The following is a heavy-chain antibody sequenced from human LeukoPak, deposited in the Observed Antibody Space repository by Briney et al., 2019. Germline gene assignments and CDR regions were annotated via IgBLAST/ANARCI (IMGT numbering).Heavy chain of an antibody. J-gene: IGHJ6*03. CDR2: MNPNSGNT. V-gene: IGHV1-8*03. CDR1: GYTFTSYD. CDR3: ARGLRLPTRARYYYYYMDV. Sequence: ASVKVSCKASGYTFTSYDINWVRQAPGQGLEWMGWMNPNSGNTGYAQKFQGRVTITRNTSIGTAYMELSSLRSEDTAVYYCARGLRLPTRARYYYYYMDVWGKGTTVTVSS.